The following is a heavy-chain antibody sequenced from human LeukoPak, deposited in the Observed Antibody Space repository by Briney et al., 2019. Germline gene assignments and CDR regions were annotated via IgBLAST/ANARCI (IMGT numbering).Heavy chain of an antibody. V-gene: IGHV4-59*08. D-gene: IGHD5-12*01. CDR1: GGSISSYY. CDR2: IYYSGSP. Sequence: PSETLSLTCTVSGGSISSYYWSWIRQPPGKGLEWVGYIYYSGSPNYNPSLKSRVTISVDTSKNQFSLKLSSLTAADTAVYYCARLVATSSWFDPWGQGTLVTVSS. J-gene: IGHJ5*02. CDR3: ARLVATSSWFDP.